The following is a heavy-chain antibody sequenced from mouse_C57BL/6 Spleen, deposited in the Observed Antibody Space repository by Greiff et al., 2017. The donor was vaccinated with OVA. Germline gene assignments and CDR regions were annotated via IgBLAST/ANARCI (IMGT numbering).Heavy chain of an antibody. J-gene: IGHJ1*03. CDR1: GFSLTSYA. CDR3: ARIFYYGSSFWYFDV. Sequence: VQWVESGPGLVAPSQSLSITCTVSGFSLTSYAISWVRQPPGKGLEWLGVIWTGGGTNYNSALKSRLSISKDNSKSQVFLKMNSLQTDDTARYYCARIFYYGSSFWYFDVWGTGTTVTVSS. D-gene: IGHD1-1*01. CDR2: IWTGGGT. V-gene: IGHV2-9-1*01.